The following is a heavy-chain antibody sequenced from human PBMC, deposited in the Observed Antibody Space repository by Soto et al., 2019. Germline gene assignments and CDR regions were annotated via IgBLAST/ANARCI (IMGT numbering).Heavy chain of an antibody. J-gene: IGHJ5*02. Sequence: QVQLVQSGAEVKKPGASVKVSCKASGYTFTSYGISWVLQAPGQGLEWMGWISAYNGNTNYAQKLQGRVTMTTDTSTSTAYMELRSLRSDDTAVYYCARDERRVPAAMSWFDPWGQGTLVTVSS. CDR3: ARDERRVPAAMSWFDP. V-gene: IGHV1-18*01. CDR1: GYTFTSYG. CDR2: ISAYNGNT. D-gene: IGHD2-2*01.